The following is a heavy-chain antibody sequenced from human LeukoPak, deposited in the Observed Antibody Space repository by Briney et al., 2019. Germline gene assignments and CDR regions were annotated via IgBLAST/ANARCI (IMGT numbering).Heavy chain of an antibody. CDR2: INSDGSST. J-gene: IGHJ6*03. V-gene: IGHV3-74*01. CDR3: ARDMSDYYYYYYMDV. CDR1: GFTSSSYW. D-gene: IGHD3-10*02. Sequence: PGGSLRLSCAASGFTSSSYWMHWVRQAPGKGLVWVSRINSDGSSTSYADSVKGRFTISRDNAKNTLYLQMNSLRAEDTAVYYSARDMSDYYYYYYMDVWGKGTTVTVSS.